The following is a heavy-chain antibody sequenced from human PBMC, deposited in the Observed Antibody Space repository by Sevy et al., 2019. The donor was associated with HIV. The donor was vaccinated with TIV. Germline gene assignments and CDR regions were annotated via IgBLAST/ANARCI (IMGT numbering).Heavy chain of an antibody. D-gene: IGHD3-22*01. CDR3: ARGDYYDRSGFYIDAFDV. CDR1: GFTFSRYW. J-gene: IGHJ3*01. CDR2: VKEDGSEK. Sequence: GGSLRLSCAASGFTFSRYWMSWVRQAPGKGLEWVGNVKEDGSEKYYGDSVKGRFTISRDNAKNSLFLQMKRLRAEDTAVYYCARGDYYDRSGFYIDAFDVWGQGTMVTVSS. V-gene: IGHV3-7*04.